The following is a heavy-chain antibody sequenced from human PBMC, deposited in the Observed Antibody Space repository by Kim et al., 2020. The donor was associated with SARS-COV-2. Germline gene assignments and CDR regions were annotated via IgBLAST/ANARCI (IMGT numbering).Heavy chain of an antibody. Sequence: GGSLRLSCAASGFTFSSYWMSWVRQAPGKGLEWVANIKQDGSEKYYVDSVKGRFTISRDNAKNSLYLQMNSLRAEDTAVYYCARDRVAAAGTWWYYFDYWGQGTLVTVSS. J-gene: IGHJ4*02. CDR3: ARDRVAAAGTWWYYFDY. V-gene: IGHV3-7*01. CDR1: GFTFSSYW. D-gene: IGHD6-13*01. CDR2: IKQDGSEK.